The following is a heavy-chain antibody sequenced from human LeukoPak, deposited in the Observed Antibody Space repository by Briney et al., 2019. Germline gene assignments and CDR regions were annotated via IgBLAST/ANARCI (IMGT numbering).Heavy chain of an antibody. CDR3: ARTEVGATTPQLYMDV. CDR1: GGSISSSSYY. V-gene: IGHV4-39*01. D-gene: IGHD1-26*01. Sequence: PSETLSLTCTVSGGSISSSSYYWGWIRQPPGKGLEWIGSIYYSGSTYYNPSLKSRVTISVDTSKNQFSLKLSSVTAADTAVYYCARTEVGATTPQLYMDVWGKGTTVTVSS. CDR2: IYYSGST. J-gene: IGHJ6*03.